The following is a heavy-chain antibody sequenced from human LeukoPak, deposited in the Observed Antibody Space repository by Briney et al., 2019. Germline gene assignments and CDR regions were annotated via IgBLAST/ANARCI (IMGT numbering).Heavy chain of an antibody. D-gene: IGHD3-22*01. CDR2: ISSSSSTI. Sequence: GGSLRLSCAASGFTFSSYSMNWVRQAPGKRLEWVSYISSSSSTIYYADSVKGRFTISRDNAKNSLYLQMNSLRAEDTAVYYCARDDSSGYYDLGYWGQGTLVTVSS. J-gene: IGHJ4*02. CDR1: GFTFSSYS. CDR3: ARDDSSGYYDLGY. V-gene: IGHV3-48*01.